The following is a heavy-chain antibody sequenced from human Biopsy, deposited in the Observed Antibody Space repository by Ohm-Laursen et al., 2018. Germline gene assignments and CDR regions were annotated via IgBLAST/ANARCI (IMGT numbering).Heavy chain of an antibody. J-gene: IGHJ3*01. Sequence: SLRLSCSASGFSFDNYVMHWVRQAPGKGMEWISYIYGGGSPVSYADSVKGRFTISRDNAQNSLYLHMNSLRAEDTAVYYCARLNSGTYDASDLWGQGTMVIVSS. CDR3: ARLNSGTYDASDL. CDR2: IYGGGSPV. V-gene: IGHV3-48*03. CDR1: GFSFDNYV. D-gene: IGHD1-26*01.